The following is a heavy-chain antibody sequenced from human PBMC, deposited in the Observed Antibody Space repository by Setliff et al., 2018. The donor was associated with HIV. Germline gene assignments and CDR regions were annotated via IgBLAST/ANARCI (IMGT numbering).Heavy chain of an antibody. V-gene: IGHV4-38-2*02. CDR1: GYSINSGFS. D-gene: IGHD3-9*01. CDR3: ARDQPQDYDSLTGYYTGRYFDY. J-gene: IGHJ4*02. CDR2: IYQSGSI. Sequence: SETLSLTCAASGYSINSGFSRAWIRQPPGQGPQWIGSIYQSGSIYYNPSLQSRVTISVDKSKSQFSLKLTSVTAADTAVYYCARDQPQDYDSLTGYYTGRYFDYWGRGTLVTVSS.